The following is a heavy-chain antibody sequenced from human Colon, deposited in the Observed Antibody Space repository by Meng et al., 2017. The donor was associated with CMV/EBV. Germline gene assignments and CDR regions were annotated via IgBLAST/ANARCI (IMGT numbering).Heavy chain of an antibody. CDR1: GFIFTLYD. Sequence: GGSLRLSCAAPGFIFTLYDMHWVRQAPGKGLEWVAFIRYDGGYAYYTDSVKGRFTISRDNSKNTLYLQMNILRAEDTAVYYCAKNGGNSDWFDPWGQGTLVTVSS. D-gene: IGHD4-23*01. CDR2: IRYDGGYA. CDR3: AKNGGNSDWFDP. J-gene: IGHJ5*02. V-gene: IGHV3-30*02.